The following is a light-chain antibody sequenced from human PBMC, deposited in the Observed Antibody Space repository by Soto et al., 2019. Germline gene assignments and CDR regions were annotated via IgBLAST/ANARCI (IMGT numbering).Light chain of an antibody. V-gene: IGKV3-15*01. CDR2: GAS. J-gene: IGKJ1*01. Sequence: EIVMTQSPATLSVSPGERATLSCRASQSVSSNLACYQQKPGQAPRLLIYGASTRATGIPARFSGSGSGTEFTLTISSLQSADFAVYYCQQYNNSPRPFGQGTKVEIK. CDR1: QSVSSN. CDR3: QQYNNSPRP.